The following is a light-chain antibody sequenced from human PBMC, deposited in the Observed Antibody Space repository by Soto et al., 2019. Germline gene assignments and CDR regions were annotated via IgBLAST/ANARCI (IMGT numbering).Light chain of an antibody. CDR2: EVS. CDR3: CSYAGSSTFV. V-gene: IGLV2-23*02. Sequence: QSALTQPASVSGSPGQSITISCTGTSSDVGSYNLVSWYQQHPGKAPKLMIYEVSKRPSGVSNRFSCSKSGNTASLTISGLQPEDEADYYCCSYAGSSTFVFGGGTKVTVL. CDR1: SSDVGSYNL. J-gene: IGLJ3*02.